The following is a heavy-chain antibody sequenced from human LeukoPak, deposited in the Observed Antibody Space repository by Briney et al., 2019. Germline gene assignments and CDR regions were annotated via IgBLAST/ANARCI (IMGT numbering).Heavy chain of an antibody. CDR1: GFTFSSHS. CDR2: ISSSSSTI. CDR3: ARDPALDS. V-gene: IGHV3-48*02. J-gene: IGHJ4*02. Sequence: AGGSLRLSCAASGFTFSSHSMDWVRQAPGKGLEWVSYISSSSSTIYYADSVKGRFTISRDNAKNSLFLQLNNLRDEDTAVYYCARDPALDSWGQGTLVTVSS.